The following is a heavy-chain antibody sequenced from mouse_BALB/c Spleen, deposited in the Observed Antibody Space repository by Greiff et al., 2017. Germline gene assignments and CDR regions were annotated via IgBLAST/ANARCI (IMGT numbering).Heavy chain of an antibody. Sequence: EVKLVESGGGLVQPGGSLRLSCATSGFTFTDYYMSWVRQPPGKALEWLGFIRNKANGYTTEYSASVKGRFTIYRDNSQSILYIQMNTLRAEDSATYYCARVIYDVYYVVGTGTPYFDYWGQGTTLTVSS. J-gene: IGHJ2*01. CDR1: GFTFTDYY. D-gene: IGHD2-3*01. CDR3: ARVIYDVYYVVGTGTPYFDY. CDR2: IRNKANGYTT. V-gene: IGHV7-3*02.